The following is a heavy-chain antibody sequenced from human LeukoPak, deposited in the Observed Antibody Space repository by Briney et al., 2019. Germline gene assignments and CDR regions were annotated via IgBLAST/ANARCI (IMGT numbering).Heavy chain of an antibody. CDR3: ASGRWLQSPGGDAFDI. CDR2: VNLQGST. Sequence: SGTLSLTCGVSGGSISDTNWWTWFRQPPGKGLEWIGEVNLQGSTNYNPSLKSRVAISVDKSENHISLKLTSVTAADTAVYYCASGRWLQSPGGDAFDIWGQGTMVTVSS. V-gene: IGHV4-4*02. CDR1: GGSISDTNW. D-gene: IGHD5-24*01. J-gene: IGHJ3*02.